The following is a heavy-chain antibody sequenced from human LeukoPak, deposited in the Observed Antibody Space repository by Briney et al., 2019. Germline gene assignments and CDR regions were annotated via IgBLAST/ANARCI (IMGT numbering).Heavy chain of an antibody. V-gene: IGHV3-33*01. J-gene: IGHJ4*02. CDR2: IWYDGGNK. D-gene: IGHD5-18*01. CDR3: ARGIQLSDY. Sequence: PGRSLRPSCAASGFTFSSYGMHWVRQAPGKGLEWVAFIWYDGGNKYYADSVRGRFTISRDNSKNTLFLQMNSLRAEDTAVFYCARGIQLSDYWGQGTLVTVSS. CDR1: GFTFSSYG.